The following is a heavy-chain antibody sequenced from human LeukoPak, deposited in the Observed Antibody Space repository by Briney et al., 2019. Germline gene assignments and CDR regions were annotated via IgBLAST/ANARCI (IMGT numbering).Heavy chain of an antibody. Sequence: GGPLRLFCGACGFTFKTFGMLLLRQAPAKALEGVAFIRYDGTIQYYADSVKGRFTISRDNSNNILYLQMNSLRAEDTAVYFCAKGYGENHFDSWGQGTLVTVSS. D-gene: IGHD3-16*01. J-gene: IGHJ4*02. CDR1: GFTFKTFG. V-gene: IGHV3-30*02. CDR3: AKGYGENHFDS. CDR2: IRYDGTIQ.